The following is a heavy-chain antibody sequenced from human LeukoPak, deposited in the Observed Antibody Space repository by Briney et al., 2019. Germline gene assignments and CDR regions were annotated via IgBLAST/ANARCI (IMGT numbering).Heavy chain of an antibody. CDR3: ARDACSRTSCFRDS. D-gene: IGHD2-2*01. CDR2: ITSGSTYI. J-gene: IGHJ4*02. CDR1: GFIFSTYT. V-gene: IGHV3-21*01. Sequence: GGSLRLSCAASGFIFSTYTMNWVRKAPGKGLEWVSSITSGSTYISYADSLKGRFTVSRDNARHSLYLQMNSLRAEDTAVYYCARDACSRTSCFRDSWGQGTLVTVSS.